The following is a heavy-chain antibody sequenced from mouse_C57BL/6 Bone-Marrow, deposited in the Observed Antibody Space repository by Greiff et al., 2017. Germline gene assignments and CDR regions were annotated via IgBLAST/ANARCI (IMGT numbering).Heavy chain of an antibody. Sequence: DVQLQESGGDLVKPGGSLKLSCAASGFTFSSYGMSWVRQTPDKRLEWVATISSGGSYTYYPDSVKGRFTISRDNAKNTLYLHMSSLKSEDTAMYYCARHLYYGSTYLYFDVWGTGTTVTVSS. V-gene: IGHV5-6*01. D-gene: IGHD1-1*01. CDR3: ARHLYYGSTYLYFDV. J-gene: IGHJ1*03. CDR2: ISSGGSYT. CDR1: GFTFSSYG.